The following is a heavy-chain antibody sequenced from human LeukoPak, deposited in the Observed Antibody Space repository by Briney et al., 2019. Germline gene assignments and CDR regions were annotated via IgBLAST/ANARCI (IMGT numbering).Heavy chain of an antibody. Sequence: SETLSLTCTVSGGSISSYYWSWIRQPAGKGLEWIGRIYTSGSTNYNPSLKSRVTMSVDTSKNQFSLKLSSVTAADTAVYYCARDRGAAAVPYYFDNWGQGTLVTVSS. CDR2: IYTSGST. CDR3: ARDRGAAAVPYYFDN. D-gene: IGHD6-13*01. CDR1: GGSISSYY. J-gene: IGHJ4*02. V-gene: IGHV4-4*07.